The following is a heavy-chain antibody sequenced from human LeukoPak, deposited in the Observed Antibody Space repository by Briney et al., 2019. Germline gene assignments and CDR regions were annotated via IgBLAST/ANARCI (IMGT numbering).Heavy chain of an antibody. D-gene: IGHD4-17*01. J-gene: IGHJ3*02. V-gene: IGHV1-18*01. CDR1: GYTFTSYG. CDR3: ARDRENYGDYGVAFDI. Sequence: ASVKVSCKASGYTFTSYGISWVRQAPGQGLEWMGWISAYNGNTNYAQKLQGRVTMTTDTSTSTAYMELRSLRSDDTAVYYCARDRENYGDYGVAFDIWGQGTMVTVSS. CDR2: ISAYNGNT.